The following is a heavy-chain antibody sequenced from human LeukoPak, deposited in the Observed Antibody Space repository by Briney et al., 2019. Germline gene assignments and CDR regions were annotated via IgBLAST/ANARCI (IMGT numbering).Heavy chain of an antibody. CDR1: GFTFSSYW. V-gene: IGHV3-7*01. CDR2: IKQDGSEK. J-gene: IGHJ6*02. D-gene: IGHD3-3*01. CDR3: ARYHWDWSVDFGDYYYGMDV. Sequence: GGSLRLSCAASGFTFSSYWMSWVRQAPGEGLEWVANIKQDGSEKYYVDSVKGRFTISRDNAKNSLYLQMNSLRAEDTAVYYCARYHWDWSVDFGDYYYGMDVWGQGTTVTVSS.